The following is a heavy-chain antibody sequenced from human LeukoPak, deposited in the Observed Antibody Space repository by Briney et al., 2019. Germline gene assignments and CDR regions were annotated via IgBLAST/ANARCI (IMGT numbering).Heavy chain of an antibody. CDR1: GDPFSSSP. V-gene: IGHV1-69*02. CDR3: ARWEQQLGN. D-gene: IGHD6-13*01. CDR2: IIPMLGIA. J-gene: IGHJ4*02. Sequence: SVKVSCKASGDPFSSSPISWVRQAPGQGLEWMGRIIPMLGIANYAQKFQGRVTITADKTTSTAYMELSSLRSGDTAVYYCARWEQQLGNWGQGTLVTVTS.